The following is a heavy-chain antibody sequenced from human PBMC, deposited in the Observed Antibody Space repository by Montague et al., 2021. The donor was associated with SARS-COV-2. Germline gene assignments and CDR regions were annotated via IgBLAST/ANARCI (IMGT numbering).Heavy chain of an antibody. V-gene: IGHV4-59*01. CDR1: GGSINNYF. Sequence: SETLSLTCSVSGGSINNYFWGWIRQSPGKGLEWVGYMHSTGSTAYNPSLKSRVIISVDTSKTQISLKLSSVSAADTALYYCARAVVGAKTATIESWGQGTLVTVSP. CDR2: MHSTGST. J-gene: IGHJ4*02. D-gene: IGHD2-15*01. CDR3: ARAVVGAKTATIES.